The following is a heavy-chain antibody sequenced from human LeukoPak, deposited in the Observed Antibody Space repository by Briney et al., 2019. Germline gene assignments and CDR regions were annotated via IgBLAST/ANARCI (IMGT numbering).Heavy chain of an antibody. CDR2: TRYDGSNK. CDR3: AKEYGVGATGYMDV. Sequence: TGGSLRISCAASGFTFISYAMHWVRQAPGKGLEWVAVTRYDGSNKYYADSVKGRFTISRDNSKNTLYLQMNSLRAEDTAVYYCAKEYGVGATGYMDVWGKGTTVTGSS. CDR1: GFTFISYA. V-gene: IGHV3-33*06. J-gene: IGHJ6*03. D-gene: IGHD1-26*01.